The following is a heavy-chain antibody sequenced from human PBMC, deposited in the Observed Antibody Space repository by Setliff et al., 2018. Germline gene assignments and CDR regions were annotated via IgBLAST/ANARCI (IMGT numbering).Heavy chain of an antibody. J-gene: IGHJ6*02. CDR2: IKQDGSEK. V-gene: IGHV3-7*01. CDR3: ARDLLYSNYAKGYYYYGMDV. D-gene: IGHD4-4*01. CDR1: GFTFSSYW. Sequence: GGSLRLSCAASGFTFSSYWMSWVRRAPGKGLEWVANIKQDGSEKYYVDSVKGRVTISRDNAKNSLYLQMNSLRAEDTAVYYCARDLLYSNYAKGYYYYGMDVWGQGTTVTVS.